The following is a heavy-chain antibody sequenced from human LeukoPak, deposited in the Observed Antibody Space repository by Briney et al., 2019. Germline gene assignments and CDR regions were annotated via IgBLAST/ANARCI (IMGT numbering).Heavy chain of an antibody. D-gene: IGHD3-9*01. Sequence: PGGSLRLSCAASGFTFSTFAMHWVRQAPGKGLEWVAVISFDGSSKGYADSVKGRFTISRDNSKNTLFLQMNSLRAEDTAIYFCASLPYYDILAGLYDDFWGQGTLVTVSS. V-gene: IGHV3-30*04. CDR1: GFTFSTFA. J-gene: IGHJ4*02. CDR3: ASLPYYDILAGLYDDF. CDR2: ISFDGSSK.